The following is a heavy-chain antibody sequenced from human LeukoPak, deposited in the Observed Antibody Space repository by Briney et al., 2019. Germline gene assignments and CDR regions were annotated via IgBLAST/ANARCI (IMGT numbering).Heavy chain of an antibody. V-gene: IGHV3-30*18. D-gene: IGHD4-17*01. CDR3: AKEMTTVKTDYYYFYGMDV. Sequence: GGSLRLSCAASGFTFSTYAIHWVRQAPGKGLEWVAAISNDGNNKYYADPVEGRFTISRDNSKNTLYLQMNSLTGEDTALYYCAKEMTTVKTDYYYFYGMDVWGRGTTVTVSS. CDR1: GFTFSTYA. J-gene: IGHJ6*02. CDR2: ISNDGNNK.